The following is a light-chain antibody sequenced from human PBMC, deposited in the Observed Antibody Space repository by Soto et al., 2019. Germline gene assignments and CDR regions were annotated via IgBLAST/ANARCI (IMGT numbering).Light chain of an antibody. Sequence: PGERATLSCRASQIVSSTYLAWFQQKPGQAPRLLVYGASTRPTGIPTRFSGSGSGTEFTLTISSLQSEDFAVYYCQQYNNWPLWTFGQGTKVDI. CDR3: QQYNNWPLWT. J-gene: IGKJ1*01. CDR2: GAS. V-gene: IGKV3-15*01. CDR1: QIVSSTY.